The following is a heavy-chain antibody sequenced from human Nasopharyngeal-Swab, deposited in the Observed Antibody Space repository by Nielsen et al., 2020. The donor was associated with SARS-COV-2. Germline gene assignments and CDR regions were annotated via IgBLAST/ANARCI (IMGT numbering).Heavy chain of an antibody. J-gene: IGHJ6*02. V-gene: IGHV3-33*01. Sequence: VRQAPGKRLEWVAVIWYDGSNKYYADSVKGRFTISRDNSKNTLYLQMNSLRAEDTAVYYCARGTCDSSGWRPGMDVWGQGTTVTVSS. CDR2: IWYDGSNK. CDR3: ARGTCDSSGWRPGMDV. D-gene: IGHD6-19*01.